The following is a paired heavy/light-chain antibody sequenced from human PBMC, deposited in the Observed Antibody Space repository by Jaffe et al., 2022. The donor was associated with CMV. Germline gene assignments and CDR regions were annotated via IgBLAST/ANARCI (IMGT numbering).Heavy chain of an antibody. Sequence: QVQLVESGGGLVKPGGSLRLSCAASGFTFSDYYMSWIRQAPGKGLEWVSYISSSGSTIYYADSVKGRFTISRDNAKNSLYLQMNSLRAEDTAVYYCARDGGSGYSYGWDSGYYYYYGMDVWGQGTTVTVSS. CDR1: GFTFSDYY. CDR3: ARDGGSGYSYGWDSGYYYYYGMDV. CDR2: ISSSGSTI. J-gene: IGHJ6*02. D-gene: IGHD5-18*01. V-gene: IGHV3-11*01.
Light chain of an antibody. CDR2: DVS. V-gene: IGLV2-11*01. CDR3: CSYAGSFWV. J-gene: IGLJ3*02. Sequence: QSALTQPRSVSGSPGQSVTISCTGTSSDVGGYNYVSWYQQHPGKAPKLMIYDVSKRPSGVPDRFSGSKSGNTASLTISGLQAEDEADYYCCSYAGSFWVFGGGTKLTVL. CDR1: SSDVGGYNY.